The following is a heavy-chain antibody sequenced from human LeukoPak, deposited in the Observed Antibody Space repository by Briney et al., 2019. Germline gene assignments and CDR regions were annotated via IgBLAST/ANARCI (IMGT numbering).Heavy chain of an antibody. Sequence: ASVKVSCKASGYTFTSYAMHWVRQAPGQRLEWMGWINTGNGNTRYSQKFQGRVTISRDTSASTAYMELSSLRSEDTAVYYCARGPGYYYGSVNWFDPWGQGTLVTVSS. CDR1: GYTFTSYA. CDR2: INTGNGNT. D-gene: IGHD3-10*01. V-gene: IGHV1-3*04. CDR3: ARGPGYYYGSVNWFDP. J-gene: IGHJ5*02.